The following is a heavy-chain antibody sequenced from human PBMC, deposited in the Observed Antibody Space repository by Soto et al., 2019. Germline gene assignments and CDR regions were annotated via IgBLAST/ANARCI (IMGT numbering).Heavy chain of an antibody. Sequence: QVQLRESGPGLVKPSQTLSLTCTVSGGSISSGGYYWSWIRQHPGKGLEWIGYIYYSGSTYYNPSLKSRVTISVDTSKNQFSLKLSSVTAADTAVYYCAREIGYYDYVWGSYRSLYGMDVWGQGTTVTVSS. V-gene: IGHV4-31*03. D-gene: IGHD3-16*02. CDR1: GGSISSGGYY. CDR3: AREIGYYDYVWGSYRSLYGMDV. CDR2: IYYSGST. J-gene: IGHJ6*02.